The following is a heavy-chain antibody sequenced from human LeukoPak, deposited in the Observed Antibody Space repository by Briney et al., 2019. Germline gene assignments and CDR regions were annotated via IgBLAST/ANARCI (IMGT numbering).Heavy chain of an antibody. V-gene: IGHV1-24*01. Sequence: ASVKVSCKASGYTFTNYYMHWVRQAPGKGLEWMGGFDPEDGETIYAQKFQGRVTMTEDTSTDTAYMELSSLRSEDTAVYYCARRGLWRGTDYWGQGTLVTVSS. D-gene: IGHD1-1*01. CDR3: ARRGLWRGTDY. CDR1: GYTFTNYY. J-gene: IGHJ4*02. CDR2: FDPEDGET.